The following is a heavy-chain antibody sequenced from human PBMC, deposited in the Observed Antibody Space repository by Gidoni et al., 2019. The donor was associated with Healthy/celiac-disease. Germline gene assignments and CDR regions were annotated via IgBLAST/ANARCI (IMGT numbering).Heavy chain of an antibody. Sequence: QVQLQESGPGLVKPSQTLSLTCTVSGGSISSGSYYWSWIRQPAGKGLEWIGRIYTSGSTNYNPSLKSRVTMSVDTSKNQFSLKLSSVTAADTAVYYCAREKIMITFGGVIDSSRDAFDIWGQGTMVTVSS. D-gene: IGHD3-16*02. CDR1: GGSISSGSYY. CDR2: IYTSGST. J-gene: IGHJ3*02. CDR3: AREKIMITFGGVIDSSRDAFDI. V-gene: IGHV4-61*02.